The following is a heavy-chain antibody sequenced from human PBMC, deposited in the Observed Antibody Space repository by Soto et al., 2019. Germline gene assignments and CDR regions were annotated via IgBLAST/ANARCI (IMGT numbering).Heavy chain of an antibody. V-gene: IGHV3-21*01. CDR3: ARQYSSSRPFDL. D-gene: IGHD6-6*01. J-gene: IGHJ2*01. CDR2: ISSSSSYI. CDR1: GFTFSSYS. Sequence: PGGSVRLSCAASGFTFSSYSMNWVRQAPGKGLEWVSSISSSSSYIYYADSVKGRFTISRDNAKNSLYLQMNSLRAEDTAVYYCARQYSSSRPFDLWGRGTLVTVSS.